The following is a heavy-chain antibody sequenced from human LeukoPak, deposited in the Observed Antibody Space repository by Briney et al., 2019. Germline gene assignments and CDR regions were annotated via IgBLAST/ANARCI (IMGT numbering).Heavy chain of an antibody. J-gene: IGHJ4*02. CDR3: AREPITSDIVVVVAATLPGY. D-gene: IGHD2-15*01. Sequence: GGSLRLSCAASGFSFSSYGMHWVRQAPGKGLEWVAVKWYDGFNKYYADSVKGRFTISRDNSKNTLYLQMNSLRAEDTAVYYCAREPITSDIVVVVAATLPGYWGQGTLVTVSS. CDR2: KWYDGFNK. V-gene: IGHV3-33*01. CDR1: GFSFSSYG.